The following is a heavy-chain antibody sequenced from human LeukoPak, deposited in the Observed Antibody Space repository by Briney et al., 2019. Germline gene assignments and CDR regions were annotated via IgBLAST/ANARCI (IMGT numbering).Heavy chain of an antibody. Sequence: ASVKVSCKASGYTFSGHYIHWVRQAPGQGLEWMGWISGNNDNPNYGQKFQGRLTVTTDSSTSTAYMELRNLRSDDTAVYYCARDGTSTDDYWGQGTLVTVSS. D-gene: IGHD2-2*01. CDR2: ISGNNDNP. CDR1: GYTFSGHY. V-gene: IGHV1-18*04. J-gene: IGHJ4*02. CDR3: ARDGTSTDDY.